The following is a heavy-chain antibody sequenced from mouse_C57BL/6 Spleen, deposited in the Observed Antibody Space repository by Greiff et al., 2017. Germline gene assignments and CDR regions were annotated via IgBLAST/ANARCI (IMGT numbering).Heavy chain of an antibody. V-gene: IGHV3-6*01. CDR3: ARGSYFDY. CDR2: ISYDGSN. J-gene: IGHJ2*01. Sequence: EVQLQQSGPGLVKPSQSLSLTCSVTGYSITSGYYWNWIRQFPGNKLEWMGYISYDGSNNYNPSLKNRISITRDTSKNQFFLKLNPVTTEDTATYYCARGSYFDYWGQGTTLTVSS. CDR1: GYSITSGYY.